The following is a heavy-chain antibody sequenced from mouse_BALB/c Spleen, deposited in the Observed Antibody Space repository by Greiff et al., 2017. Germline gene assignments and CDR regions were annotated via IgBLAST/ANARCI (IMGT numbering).Heavy chain of an antibody. V-gene: IGHV3-6*02. CDR2: ISYDGSN. CDR1: GYSITSGYY. Sequence: VQLKESGPGLVKPSQSLSLTCSVTGYSITSGYYWNWIRQFPGNKLEWMGYISYDGSNNYNPSLKNRISITRDTSKNQFFLKLNSVTTEDTATYYCAREDYYGPFAYWGQGTLVTVSA. CDR3: AREDYYGPFAY. J-gene: IGHJ3*01. D-gene: IGHD1-1*01.